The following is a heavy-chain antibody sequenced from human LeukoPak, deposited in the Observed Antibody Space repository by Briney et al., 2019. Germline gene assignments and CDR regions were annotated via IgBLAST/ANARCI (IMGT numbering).Heavy chain of an antibody. CDR1: GFTFDDYA. D-gene: IGHD2-15*01. V-gene: IGHV3-9*01. Sequence: GGSLRLSCAASGFTFDDYAMHWVRQAPGKGLEWVSGISWNSDSIGYADSVKGRFTISRDNAKNSLYLQMNSLRAEDTALYYCAKAFVCSGGSCLPDYWGQGTLVTVSS. CDR3: AKAFVCSGGSCLPDY. CDR2: ISWNSDSI. J-gene: IGHJ4*02.